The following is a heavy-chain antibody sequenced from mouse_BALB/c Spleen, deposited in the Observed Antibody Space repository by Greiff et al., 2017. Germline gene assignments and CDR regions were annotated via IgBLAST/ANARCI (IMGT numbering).Heavy chain of an antibody. D-gene: IGHD1-2*01. J-gene: IGHJ1*01. CDR1: GFSLTGYG. Sequence: VQLQQSGPGLVAPSQSLSITCTVSGFSLTGYGVNWVRQPPGKGLEWLGMIWGDGSTDYNSALKSRLSISKDNSKSQVFLKMNSLQTDDTARYYCARDQGTTALWYFDVWGAGTTVTVSS. CDR2: IWGDGST. CDR3: ARDQGTTALWYFDV. V-gene: IGHV2-6-7*01.